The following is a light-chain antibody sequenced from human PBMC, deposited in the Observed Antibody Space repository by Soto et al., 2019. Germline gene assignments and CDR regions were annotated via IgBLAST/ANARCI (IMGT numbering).Light chain of an antibody. V-gene: IGLV2-8*01. CDR2: EVT. CDR3: SSYAGGDNQYV. J-gene: IGLJ1*01. CDR1: SSDVGHYNS. Sequence: QSALTQPPSASGSPGQSVTISCTGTSSDVGHYNSVSWYQQHPGKAPKLVIYEVTKRPSGVPDRFSGSKSGNTASLTVSGRQAEDEADYYCSSYAGGDNQYVFGTGTKVTVL.